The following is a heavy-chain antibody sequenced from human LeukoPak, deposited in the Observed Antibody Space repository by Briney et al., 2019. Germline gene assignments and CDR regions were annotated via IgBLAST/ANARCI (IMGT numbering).Heavy chain of an antibody. CDR1: GFTFSSYS. D-gene: IGHD6-13*01. J-gene: IGHJ6*02. V-gene: IGHV3-48*02. Sequence: PGGSLRLSCAASGFTFSSYSMNWVRQAPGKGLEWLSYISSSSSTIYYADSVKGRFTISRDNAKNSLYLQMNSLRDEDTAVYYCARDQLAAAVFYYYGMDVWGQGTTVTVSS. CDR2: ISSSSSTI. CDR3: ARDQLAAAVFYYYGMDV.